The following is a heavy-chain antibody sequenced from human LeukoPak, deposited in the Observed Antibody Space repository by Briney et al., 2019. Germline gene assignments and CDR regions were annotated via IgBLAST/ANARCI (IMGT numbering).Heavy chain of an antibody. CDR3: ARDLEDCSGGSCYRPGVDKNAFDI. CDR2: IYTSGST. D-gene: IGHD2-15*01. CDR1: GGSISSYY. J-gene: IGHJ3*02. V-gene: IGHV4-4*07. Sequence: SETLSLTCTVSGGSISSYYWSWLRQPAGKGLEWIGRIYTSGSTNYNPSLKSRVAMSVDTSKNQFSMKLSSVTAADTAVYYCARDLEDCSGGSCYRPGVDKNAFDIWGQGTMVTVSS.